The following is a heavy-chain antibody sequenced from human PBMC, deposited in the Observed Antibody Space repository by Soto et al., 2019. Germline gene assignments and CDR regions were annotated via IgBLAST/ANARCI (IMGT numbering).Heavy chain of an antibody. V-gene: IGHV1-69*02. D-gene: IGHD2-21*01. Sequence: QVQLVQSGAEVKRPGSSVKVSCEASGASFTTDTVTWVRQAPGQGLEWMGRIIPVLNITKYAQNFQGRVTFTADISSSTAYMELSSLKSEDTAVYYCASEIHDRHCGHDCGVIFDYWGKGTLVTVSS. CDR1: GASFTTDT. CDR3: ASEIHDRHCGHDCGVIFDY. CDR2: IIPVLNIT. J-gene: IGHJ4*02.